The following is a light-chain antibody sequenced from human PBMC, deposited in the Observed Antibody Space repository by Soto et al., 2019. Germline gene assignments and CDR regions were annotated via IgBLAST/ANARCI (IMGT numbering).Light chain of an antibody. V-gene: IGKV3-20*01. Sequence: EIVLTQSPGTLSFSPGERATLTCRASQSVFSSYLAWFQQKPGQAPRLLIYGASSRATGIPDRFSGSGSGTDFTLTISRLELEDFAVYYCQQYGNAPFTFGPGTKVDIK. J-gene: IGKJ3*01. CDR3: QQYGNAPFT. CDR2: GAS. CDR1: QSVFSSY.